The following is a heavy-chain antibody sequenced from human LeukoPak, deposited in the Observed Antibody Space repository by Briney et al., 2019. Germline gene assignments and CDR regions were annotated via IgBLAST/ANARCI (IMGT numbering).Heavy chain of an antibody. V-gene: IGHV3-23*01. CDR2: INANSGTR. D-gene: IGHD6-19*01. J-gene: IGHJ5*01. CDR1: GFAFSFFA. CDR3: AKPISGGLAVTADWFAP. Sequence: GGSLRLSCEASGFAFSFFAMSWLRQAPGKGLEWVSTINANSGTRSYAASVRGRFTISRDNSKNTLYLRLNTLRADDTAVYYCAKPISGGLAVTADWFAPWGQGTLVVVSS.